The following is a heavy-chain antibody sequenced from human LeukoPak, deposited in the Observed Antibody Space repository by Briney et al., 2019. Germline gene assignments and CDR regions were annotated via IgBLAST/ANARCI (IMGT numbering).Heavy chain of an antibody. CDR1: GFTVITNC. Sequence: GSLRLSCAAAGFTVITNCMTWVRQAPGEGLEWVSTIYSGGTTYYADSVMGRFTISRHNSRNTLYLQMNSLRDEDTAVYYCARFDTVMAYYFDLWGQGTLVTVSS. D-gene: IGHD5-18*01. CDR3: ARFDTVMAYYFDL. J-gene: IGHJ4*02. V-gene: IGHV3-53*04. CDR2: IYSGGTT.